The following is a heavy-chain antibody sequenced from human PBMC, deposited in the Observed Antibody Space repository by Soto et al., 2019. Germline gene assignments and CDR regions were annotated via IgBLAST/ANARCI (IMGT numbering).Heavy chain of an antibody. J-gene: IGHJ6*02. CDR2: ISGTSTTI. CDR1: GFTFSDYY. D-gene: IGHD6-25*01. CDR3: ARVAISAAVGLSGMDV. Sequence: QVQLVESGGGLVKPGGSLRLSCAASGFTFSDYYMSWVRQAPGKGLEWVSYISGTSTTIYYADSVKGRFTISRDNAKNSLYLQRNSLRAEDTAVYYCARVAISAAVGLSGMDVWGQGTTVTVSS. V-gene: IGHV3-11*01.